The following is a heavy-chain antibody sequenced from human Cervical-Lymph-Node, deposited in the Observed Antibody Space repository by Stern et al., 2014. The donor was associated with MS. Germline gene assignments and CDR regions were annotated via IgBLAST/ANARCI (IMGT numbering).Heavy chain of an antibody. CDR1: GFTFGDYS. J-gene: IGHJ4*02. Sequence: VQLVESGGGLVQPGRSLRLSCAASGFTFGDYSMPWVRQAPGKGLEWVSGITWNSVSVGYAECVKGRFTISRDNAKNSLYLQMNSLRGDDTALYYCAKGSGGSGYYPVALDYWGQGTLVTVSS. V-gene: IGHV3-9*01. CDR3: AKGSGGSGYYPVALDY. D-gene: IGHD3-3*01. CDR2: ITWNSVSV.